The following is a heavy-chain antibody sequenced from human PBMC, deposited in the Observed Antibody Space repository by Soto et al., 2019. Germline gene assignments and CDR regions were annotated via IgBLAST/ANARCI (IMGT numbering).Heavy chain of an antibody. J-gene: IGHJ5*02. CDR3: TRADLTVTLSVFDP. Sequence: QVQLVESGGGVVQPGRSLRLSCAASGFIFSRYPMHWVRQAPGKGLQWVALISDDGSTKYYADSVKGRFTISRDNSKNTLYLQTNGLSAEDTAVYYCTRADLTVTLSVFDPWGQGTLVTVSS. V-gene: IGHV3-30-3*01. D-gene: IGHD4-17*01. CDR2: ISDDGSTK. CDR1: GFIFSRYP.